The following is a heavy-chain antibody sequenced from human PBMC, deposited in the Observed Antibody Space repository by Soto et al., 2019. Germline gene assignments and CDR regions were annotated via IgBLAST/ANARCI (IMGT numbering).Heavy chain of an antibody. D-gene: IGHD1-26*01. J-gene: IGHJ6*02. CDR2: IWYDGSNK. CDR1: GFTFSSYG. CDR3: ARERRMGATTYYYYGMDV. V-gene: IGHV3-33*01. Sequence: QVQLVESGGGVVQPGRSLRLSCAASGFTFSSYGMHWVRQAPGKGLEWVAVIWYDGSNKYYADSVKGRFTISRDNSKNTLYLRMNSLRAEDTAVYYCARERRMGATTYYYYGMDVWGQGTTVTVSS.